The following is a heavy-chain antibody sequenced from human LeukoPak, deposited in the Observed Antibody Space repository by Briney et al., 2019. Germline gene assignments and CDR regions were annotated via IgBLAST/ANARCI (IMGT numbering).Heavy chain of an antibody. CDR2: ISGSGGST. Sequence: GGSLRLSCAASGFTFSSYGMHWVRQAPGKGLEWVSAISGSGGSTYYADSVKGRFTISRDNSKNTLYLQMNSLRAEDTAVYYCANGGLDTITDYWGQGTLVTVSS. J-gene: IGHJ4*02. CDR1: GFTFSSYG. CDR3: ANGGLDTITDY. D-gene: IGHD5-18*01. V-gene: IGHV3-23*01.